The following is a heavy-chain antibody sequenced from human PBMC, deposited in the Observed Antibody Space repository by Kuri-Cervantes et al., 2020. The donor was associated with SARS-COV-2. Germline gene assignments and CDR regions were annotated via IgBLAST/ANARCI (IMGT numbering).Heavy chain of an antibody. V-gene: IGHV4-59*01. Sequence: ETLSLTCTVSGGSISSYYWSWIRQPPGKGLEWIGYIYYSGSTNYNPSLKSRVTISVDTSKNQFSLKLSSVTAADTAVYYCARAPRYDSSGYSLDYWGQGTLVTVSS. CDR2: IYYSGST. CDR3: ARAPRYDSSGYSLDY. J-gene: IGHJ4*02. D-gene: IGHD3-22*01. CDR1: GGSISSYY.